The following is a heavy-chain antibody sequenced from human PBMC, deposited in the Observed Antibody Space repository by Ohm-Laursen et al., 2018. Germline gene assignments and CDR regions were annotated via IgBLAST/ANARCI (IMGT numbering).Heavy chain of an antibody. CDR3: ARSGGLWSP. D-gene: IGHD5-18*01. J-gene: IGHJ5*02. CDR1: GFTFSSYG. CDR2: ISYDGSNK. V-gene: IGHV3-30*03. Sequence: SLRLSCAAAGFTFSSYGMHWVRQAPGKGLEWVAVISYDGSNKYYADSVKGRFTISRDNSKNTLYLQMNSLRAEDTAVYYCARSGGLWSPWGQGTLVTVSS.